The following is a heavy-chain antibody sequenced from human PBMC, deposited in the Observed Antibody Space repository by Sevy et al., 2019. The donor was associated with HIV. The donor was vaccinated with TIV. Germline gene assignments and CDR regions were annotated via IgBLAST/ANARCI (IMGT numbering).Heavy chain of an antibody. Sequence: GGSLRLSCAASGFSFSNYAMHWVRQAPGKGLEWVAVISTDITKQYYADSVRGRFTISRDNFKNTLYFQMDSLSTEDTAMYYCAKDGNIGYTDFDYWGQGTLVTVSS. V-gene: IGHV3-30*04. D-gene: IGHD5-12*01. CDR2: ISTDITKQ. CDR3: AKDGNIGYTDFDY. CDR1: GFSFSNYA. J-gene: IGHJ4*02.